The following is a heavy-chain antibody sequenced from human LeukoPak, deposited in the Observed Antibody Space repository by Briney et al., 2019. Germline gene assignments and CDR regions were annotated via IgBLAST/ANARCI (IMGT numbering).Heavy chain of an antibody. D-gene: IGHD4-11*01. V-gene: IGHV4-59*11. CDR2: LSYSGTT. J-gene: IGHJ5*02. CDR3: AREDSVNGWTWFDR. CDR1: GVSISSLY. Sequence: SETLSLTCTVSGVSISSLYWSWIRKPPGRGLEGIGYLSYSGTTHFNPSLKSRVIISGDTSQNHISLKLASVTAADTAVYFCAREDSVNGWTWFDRWGQATLVIVSS.